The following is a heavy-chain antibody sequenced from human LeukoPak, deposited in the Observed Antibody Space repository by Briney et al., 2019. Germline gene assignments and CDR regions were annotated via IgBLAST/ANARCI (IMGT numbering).Heavy chain of an antibody. CDR1: GGSISSGGYY. V-gene: IGHV4-31*03. Sequence: SQTLSLTCTLSGGSISSGGYYWSWIRQHPGKGLEWIGYIYYSGSTYYNPSLKSRVTISVDTSKNQFSLKLSSVTAADTAVYYCARLYYGSGSYHFDYWGQGTLVTVSS. D-gene: IGHD3-10*01. J-gene: IGHJ4*02. CDR3: ARLYYGSGSYHFDY. CDR2: IYYSGST.